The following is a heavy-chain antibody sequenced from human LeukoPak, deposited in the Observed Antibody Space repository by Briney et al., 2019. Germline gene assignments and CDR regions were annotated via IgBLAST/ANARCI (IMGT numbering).Heavy chain of an antibody. Sequence: PSETLSLTCTVSGGSISSYYWSWIRQPPGKGLEWVGYIYYSGSTNYNPSPKSRVTISVDTSKNQFSLKLSSVTAADTAVYYCARDRRYYYGSGSYYMRDFDYWGQGTLVTVSS. CDR2: IYYSGST. J-gene: IGHJ4*02. CDR3: ARDRRYYYGSGSYYMRDFDY. CDR1: GGSISSYY. D-gene: IGHD3-10*01. V-gene: IGHV4-59*12.